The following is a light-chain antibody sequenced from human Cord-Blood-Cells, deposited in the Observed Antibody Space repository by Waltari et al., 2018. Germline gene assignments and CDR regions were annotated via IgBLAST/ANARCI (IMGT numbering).Light chain of an antibody. Sequence: QSALTQPASVSGSPGQSFTISCTGTSRDVGGYNYVSWYHQHQGKPPKLMIYEVSHRPSGVSNRFSGSKSGNTASLTISGLQAEDEADYYCSSYTSSSTLGFGGGTKLTVL. V-gene: IGLV2-14*01. CDR3: SSYTSSSTLG. CDR1: SRDVGGYNY. J-gene: IGLJ3*02. CDR2: EVS.